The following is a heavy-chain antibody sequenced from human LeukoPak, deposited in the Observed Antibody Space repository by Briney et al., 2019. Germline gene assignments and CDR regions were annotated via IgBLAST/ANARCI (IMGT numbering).Heavy chain of an antibody. J-gene: IGHJ6*03. CDR1: GGSISSSSYY. CDR3: ARFPYYYYYMDV. CDR2: IYYSGST. V-gene: IGHV4-39*07. Sequence: SETLSLTCTVSGGSISSSSYYWGWIRQPPGKGLEWIGSIYYSGSTYYNPSLKSRVTISVDTSKNQFSLKLGSVTAADTAVYYCARFPYYYYYMDVWGKGTTVTVSS.